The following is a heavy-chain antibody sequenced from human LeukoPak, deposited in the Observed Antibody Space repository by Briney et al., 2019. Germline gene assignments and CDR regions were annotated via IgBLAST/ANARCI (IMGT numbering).Heavy chain of an antibody. CDR1: GDSVSSNSAA. D-gene: IGHD3-9*01. J-gene: IGHJ4*02. CDR3: AREALGDYDIYHRLAY. Sequence: SQTLSLTCAISGDSVSSNSAAWNWIRQSPSRGLEWLGRTYYRSTWYNDYAVSVKSRITINPNTSKKQFSLQLNSVTPEDTAVYYCAREALGDYDIYHRLAYWGQGTLVTVSS. CDR2: TYYRSTWYN. V-gene: IGHV6-1*01.